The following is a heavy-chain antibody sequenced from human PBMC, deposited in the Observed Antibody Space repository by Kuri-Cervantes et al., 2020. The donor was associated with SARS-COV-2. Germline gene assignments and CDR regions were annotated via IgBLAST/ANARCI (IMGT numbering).Heavy chain of an antibody. Sequence: GGSLRLSCAASGLTFRSYSMNWARQSPGKGLEWVASITSDSRYIYYAGSVKGRFTISRDNAKNSLYLEMNSLRAEDTAVYYCAKDLNPKNLSRDDAFDIWGQGTMVTVSS. CDR2: ITSDSRYI. D-gene: IGHD5/OR15-5a*01. J-gene: IGHJ3*02. CDR1: GLTFRSYS. V-gene: IGHV3-21*01. CDR3: AKDLNPKNLSRDDAFDI.